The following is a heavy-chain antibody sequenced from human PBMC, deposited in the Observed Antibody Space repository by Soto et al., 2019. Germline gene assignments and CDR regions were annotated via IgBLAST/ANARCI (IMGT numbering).Heavy chain of an antibody. Sequence: SETLSLTCAVYGGSFSGYYWSWIRQPPGKGLEWIGEINHSGSTNYNPSLKSRVTISVDTSKNQFSLKLSSVTAADTAVYYCARETLPAAMYNWFDPWGQGTLVTLSS. CDR3: ARETLPAAMYNWFDP. CDR2: INHSGST. J-gene: IGHJ5*02. D-gene: IGHD2-2*01. CDR1: GGSFSGYY. V-gene: IGHV4-34*01.